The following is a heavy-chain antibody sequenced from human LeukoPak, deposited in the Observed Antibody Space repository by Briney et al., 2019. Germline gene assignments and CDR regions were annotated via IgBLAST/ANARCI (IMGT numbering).Heavy chain of an antibody. D-gene: IGHD4/OR15-4a*01. Sequence: GGSLRLSCAGFVFTYSNYDMTWVRQAPGKGLEWVSAISGSGDGTYYADSVKGRFTISRDNSKNTLYLQMNSLRAEDTAVYYCATGDYGMSWYGPFDYWGQGTLVTVSS. CDR1: VFTYSNYD. CDR3: ATGDYGMSWYGPFDY. V-gene: IGHV3-23*01. J-gene: IGHJ4*02. CDR2: ISGSGDGT.